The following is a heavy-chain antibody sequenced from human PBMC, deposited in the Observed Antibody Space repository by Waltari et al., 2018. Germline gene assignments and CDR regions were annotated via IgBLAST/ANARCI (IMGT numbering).Heavy chain of an antibody. CDR1: GYTFTGYY. Sequence: QVQLVQSGAEVKKPGASVKVSCKASGYTFTGYYMHWVRQAPGQGLEWMGRINPNSGGTNYAQKFQGRVTMTRDTSISTAYMELSRLRSDDTAVYYCARALPTVTTLDNWFDPWGQGTLVTVSS. CDR2: INPNSGGT. V-gene: IGHV1-2*06. J-gene: IGHJ5*02. D-gene: IGHD4-17*01. CDR3: ARALPTVTTLDNWFDP.